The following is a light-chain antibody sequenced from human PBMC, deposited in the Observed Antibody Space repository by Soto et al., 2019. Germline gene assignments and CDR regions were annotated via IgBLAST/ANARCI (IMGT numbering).Light chain of an antibody. J-gene: IGLJ1*01. CDR1: SSNIGNNY. V-gene: IGLV1-51*01. CDR3: GTWDSSLSAGPYV. Sequence: QSALTQPPSVSAAPGQTVTISCSGSSSNIGNNYVSWYQQLPGTAPKLLIYDNNKRPSGIPDRFSGSKSGTSATLGITGLQTGDQADYYCGTWDSSLSAGPYVFGTGTKVTVL. CDR2: DNN.